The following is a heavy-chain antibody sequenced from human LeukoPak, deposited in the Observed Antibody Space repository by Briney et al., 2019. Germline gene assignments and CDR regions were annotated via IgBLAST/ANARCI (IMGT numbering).Heavy chain of an antibody. D-gene: IGHD7-27*01. CDR3: ARGPHWDPHFDY. CDR1: GFTFTAYH. J-gene: IGHJ4*02. V-gene: IGHV1-2*02. Sequence: GASVKVSCKASGFTFTAYHMHWVRQAPGQGLEWTGWINPNSGGTNYAQKFQGRVTMTRDTSISTAYMELSGLRSDDTAVYYCARGPHWDPHFDYWGQGTLVTVSS. CDR2: INPNSGGT.